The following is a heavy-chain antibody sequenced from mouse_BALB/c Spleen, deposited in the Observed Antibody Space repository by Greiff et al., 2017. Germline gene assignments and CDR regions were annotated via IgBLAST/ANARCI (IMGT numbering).Heavy chain of an antibody. V-gene: IGHV3-8*02. CDR2: ISYSGST. J-gene: IGHJ3*01. Sequence: EVQVVESGPSLVKPSQTLSLTCSVTGDSITSGYWNWIRKFPGNKLEYMGYISYSGSTYYNPSLKSRISITRDTSKNQYYLQLNSVTTEDTATYYCASEGFYDYDEDAWFAYWGQGTLVTVSA. CDR1: GDSITSGY. D-gene: IGHD2-4*01. CDR3: ASEGFYDYDEDAWFAY.